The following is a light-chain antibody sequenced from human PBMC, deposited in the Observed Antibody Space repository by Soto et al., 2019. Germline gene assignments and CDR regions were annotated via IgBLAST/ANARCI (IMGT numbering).Light chain of an antibody. CDR1: RSISSS. CDR2: GAS. Sequence: ETVMTQSPATLSGSPGEGATLSCRASRSISSSLAWYQQKPGRAPRLLIYGASTRATDIPARFSGSGSGTEFTLPISSLQSEDFAIYYCQQYKYWPLAFGGGTRVEIK. J-gene: IGKJ4*01. V-gene: IGKV3-15*01. CDR3: QQYKYWPLA.